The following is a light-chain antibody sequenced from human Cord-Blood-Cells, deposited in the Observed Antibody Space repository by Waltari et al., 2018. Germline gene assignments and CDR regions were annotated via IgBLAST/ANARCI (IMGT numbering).Light chain of an antibody. CDR1: SSTRVDNT. CDR3: AAWDDSLNGPV. J-gene: IGLJ3*02. V-gene: IGLV1-44*01. Sequence: QSVLPQPPSASGTPGQRATIPCSGRSSTRVDNTVNWHQQLPGTAPKLLIYSNIQRPSGVPDRFSGSKSGTSASLAISGLQSEDEADYYCAAWDDSLNGPVFGGGTKLTVL. CDR2: SNI.